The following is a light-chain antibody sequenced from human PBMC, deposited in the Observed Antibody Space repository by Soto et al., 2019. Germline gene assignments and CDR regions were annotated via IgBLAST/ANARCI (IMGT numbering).Light chain of an antibody. CDR3: QQYCSYPWT. CDR2: AAS. V-gene: IGKV1-8*01. J-gene: IGKJ1*01. CDR1: QGISSY. Sequence: AIRMTQSPSSLSASTGDRVTITCRASQGISSYLAWYQQKPGKAPKLLIYAASTLQSGVPSRFSGSGDGTDFTLTISCLQAEDFATYYCQQYCSYPWTVGQGTKVAIK.